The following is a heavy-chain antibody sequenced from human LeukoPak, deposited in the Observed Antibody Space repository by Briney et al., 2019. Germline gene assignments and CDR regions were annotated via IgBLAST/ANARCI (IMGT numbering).Heavy chain of an antibody. J-gene: IGHJ4*02. V-gene: IGHV4-34*01. CDR1: GGSFGGYY. D-gene: IGHD4-17*01. CDR2: INHSGST. Sequence: ASETLSLTCAVYGGSFGGYYWSWIRQPPGKGLEWIGEINHSGSTNYNPSLKSRVTISVDTSKNQFSLKLSSVTAADTAVYYCARDYGDSSGYWGQGTLVTVSS. CDR3: ARDYGDSSGY.